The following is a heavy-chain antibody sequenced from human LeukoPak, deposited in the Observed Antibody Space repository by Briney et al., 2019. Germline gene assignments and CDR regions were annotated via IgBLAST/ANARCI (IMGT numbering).Heavy chain of an antibody. J-gene: IGHJ5*02. CDR3: ATRASSDYVWGSYRYDWFDP. D-gene: IGHD3-16*02. Sequence: GGSLRLSCAASGFTFSSYAMSWVRQAPGKGLEWVSAISGSGGSTYYADSVKGRFTISRDNSKNTLYLQMNSLRAEDTAVYYCATRASSDYVWGSYRYDWFDPWGQGTLVTVCS. V-gene: IGHV3-23*01. CDR1: GFTFSSYA. CDR2: ISGSGGST.